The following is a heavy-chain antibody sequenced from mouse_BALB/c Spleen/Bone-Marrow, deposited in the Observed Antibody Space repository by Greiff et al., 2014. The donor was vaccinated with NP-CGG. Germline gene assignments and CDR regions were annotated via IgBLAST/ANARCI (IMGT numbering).Heavy chain of an antibody. Sequence: EVQGVESGPDLVKPSQSLSLTCTVTGYSITSGYSWHWTRQFPGNKLEWMGYIHYSGTTNYNPSLKSRISITRDTSKNQFFLQLNSVTSDDTATYYCARQNDGYLYYAMDYWGQGTSVTVSS. V-gene: IGHV3-1*02. CDR1: GYSITSGYS. J-gene: IGHJ4*01. CDR2: IHYSGTT. D-gene: IGHD2-3*01. CDR3: ARQNDGYLYYAMDY.